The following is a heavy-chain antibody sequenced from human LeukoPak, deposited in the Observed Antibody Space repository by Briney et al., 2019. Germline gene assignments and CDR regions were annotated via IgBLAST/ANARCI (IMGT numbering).Heavy chain of an antibody. J-gene: IGHJ5*02. CDR3: VRGGPYSSGWSPAWA. V-gene: IGHV3-23*01. D-gene: IGHD6-19*01. CDR2: ISFWARAT. Sequence: GGSLTLSCATSGFTLSGYAMTWIRQTPGKRLEWVASISFWARATDYADSVKGRFSISRDNPKNTVYLQLTGLRGDDTAMYYCVRGGPYSSGWSPAWAWRQGTLATVSS. CDR1: GFTLSGYA.